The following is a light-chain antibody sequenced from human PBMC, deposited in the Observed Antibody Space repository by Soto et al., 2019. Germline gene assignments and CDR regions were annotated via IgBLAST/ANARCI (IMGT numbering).Light chain of an antibody. Sequence: EIVMTQSPVTLSVSPGERATLSCRASQSVSSNLDWYQQKPDQAPSLLIYGAFTRATGIPARFSGTGSGTEFILTISSLQSEDFALYYCQQYNDWPLTFGQGTKVDI. CDR2: GAF. V-gene: IGKV3-15*01. CDR3: QQYNDWPLT. CDR1: QSVSSN. J-gene: IGKJ1*01.